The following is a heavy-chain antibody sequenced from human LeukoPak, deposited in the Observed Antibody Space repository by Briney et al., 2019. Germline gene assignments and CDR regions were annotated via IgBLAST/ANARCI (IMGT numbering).Heavy chain of an antibody. V-gene: IGHV4-59*01. J-gene: IGHJ2*01. D-gene: IGHD1-1*01. CDR1: GGSISPYY. Sequence: SETLSLTCTVSGGSISPYYWSWIRQPPGKGLEWIGYFFYSGSTNYNPSLKSRVIISIDTSKNQISLSLSSVTAADTAVYYCARDRDDGFDLWGRGTLVTVSS. CDR2: FFYSGST. CDR3: ARDRDDGFDL.